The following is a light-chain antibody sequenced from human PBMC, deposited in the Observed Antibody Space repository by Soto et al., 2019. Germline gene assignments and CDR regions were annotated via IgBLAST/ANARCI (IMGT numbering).Light chain of an antibody. Sequence: EIVLTQSSGTLSLSPVEKATLSCRASQRVRSSYLAWYQQKPGQAPRLLTYGASRRAPGIPDRFSVSGYGTDFTLTISRLEPEDFAVYYCQQYGSSPLTFGGGTKVEIK. J-gene: IGKJ4*01. CDR2: GAS. V-gene: IGKV3-20*01. CDR1: QRVRSSY. CDR3: QQYGSSPLT.